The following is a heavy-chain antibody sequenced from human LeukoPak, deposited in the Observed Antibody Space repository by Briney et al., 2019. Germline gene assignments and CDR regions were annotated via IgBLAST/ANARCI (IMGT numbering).Heavy chain of an antibody. CDR2: ISYDGSNK. J-gene: IGHJ6*02. CDR1: GFTFSSYA. V-gene: IGHV3-30-3*01. Sequence: GGSLRLSCAASGFTFSSYAMHWVRQAPGKGLEWVAVISYDGSNKYYADSVKGRFTISRDNSKNTLYLQMNSLRAEDTAVYYCARDLDNWNYVFYYYYYGMVVWGQGTTVTVSS. D-gene: IGHD1-7*01. CDR3: ARDLDNWNYVFYYYYYGMVV.